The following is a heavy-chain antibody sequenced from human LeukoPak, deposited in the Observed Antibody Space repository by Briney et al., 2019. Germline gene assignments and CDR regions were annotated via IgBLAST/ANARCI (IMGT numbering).Heavy chain of an antibody. V-gene: IGHV1-2*02. J-gene: IGHJ4*02. CDR2: ITPESGGT. CDR1: GYTFTGYY. CDR3: AKITRWPHGFDH. Sequence: ASVKVSCKASGYTFTGYYLHWVRQAPGQGPEWMGWITPESGGTNIAEKFQGKISLTRDTSINTGYMELNRLTSDDTAIYYCAKITRWPHGFDHWGQGTLVTVSS. D-gene: IGHD3-16*01.